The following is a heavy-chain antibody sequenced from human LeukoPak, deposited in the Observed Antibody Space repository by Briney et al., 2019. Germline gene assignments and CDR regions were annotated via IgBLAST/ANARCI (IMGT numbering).Heavy chain of an antibody. CDR2: IHTSGST. V-gene: IGHV4-4*07. Sequence: TSETLSLLCTVSGGSISNYHWSWIRQPAGKGLEWLGQIHTSGSTNYNPPLKSRVTMSIDTAEDQVSLTIRSVTAADTAFYYCARRDISSGWSFNYWGHGTLVTVSS. D-gene: IGHD6-19*01. CDR3: ARRDISSGWSFNY. CDR1: GGSISNYH. J-gene: IGHJ4*01.